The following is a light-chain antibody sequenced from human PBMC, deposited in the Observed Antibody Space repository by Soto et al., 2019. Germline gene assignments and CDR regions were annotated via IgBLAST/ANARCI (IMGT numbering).Light chain of an antibody. CDR1: ALPKKY. J-gene: IGLJ2*01. CDR2: KGT. V-gene: IGLV3-16*01. Sequence: SYELTQPPSVSVSLGQMARITCSGEALPKKYAYWYQQKPGQSPVVVIYKGTERPSGIPERFSGSTSGTIVTLTISGVQAEDEADYYCLSTDNSGNVWVFGGGTQLTVL. CDR3: LSTDNSGNVWV.